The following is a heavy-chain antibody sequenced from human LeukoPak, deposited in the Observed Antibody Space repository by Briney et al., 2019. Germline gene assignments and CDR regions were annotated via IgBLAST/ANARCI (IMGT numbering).Heavy chain of an antibody. J-gene: IGHJ6*03. D-gene: IGHD1-26*01. CDR1: GGSFSGYY. Sequence: SETLSLTCAVYGGSFSGYYWSCIRQPPGKGLEWIGEINHRGSTNYNPSLKSRVTMSVDTSKNQFSLKLSSVTAADTAVYYCARAPVGHYYYMDVWGKGTTVTISS. V-gene: IGHV4-34*01. CDR2: INHRGST. CDR3: ARAPVGHYYYMDV.